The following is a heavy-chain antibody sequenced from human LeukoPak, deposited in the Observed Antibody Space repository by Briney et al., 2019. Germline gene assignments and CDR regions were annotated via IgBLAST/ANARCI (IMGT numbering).Heavy chain of an antibody. CDR2: INHSGST. J-gene: IGHJ5*02. Sequence: SETLSLTCAVYGGSFSGYYWSWIRQPPGKGLEWIGEINHSGSTNYNPSLKSRVTISVDTSKNQFSLKLSSVTAADTAVYYCARVAGRLLWFGELRWFDPWGQGTLVTVSS. V-gene: IGHV4-34*01. D-gene: IGHD3-10*01. CDR1: GGSFSGYY. CDR3: ARVAGRLLWFGELRWFDP.